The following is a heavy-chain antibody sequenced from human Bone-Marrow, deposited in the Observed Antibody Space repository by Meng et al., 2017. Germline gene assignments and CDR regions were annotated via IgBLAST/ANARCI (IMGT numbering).Heavy chain of an antibody. CDR3: ARWKLRGAFDP. J-gene: IGHJ5*02. CDR2: MNPNSGNT. V-gene: IGHV1-8*03. D-gene: IGHD1-26*01. Sequence: ASVKVSCKASGYTFTSYDINWLRQATGQGLEWMGWMNPNSGNTGYAQKFQGRVTITRNTSISTAYMELSSLRSEDTAVYYCARWKLRGAFDPWGQETLVTVSS. CDR1: GYTFTSYD.